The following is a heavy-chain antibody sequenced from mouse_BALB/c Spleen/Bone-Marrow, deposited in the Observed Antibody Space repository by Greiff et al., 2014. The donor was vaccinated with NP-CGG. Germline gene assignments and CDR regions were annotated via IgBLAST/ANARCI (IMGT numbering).Heavy chain of an antibody. CDR2: INPSSGGT. V-gene: IGHV1S81*02. CDR3: TRSNGNWFAY. D-gene: IGHD2-1*01. J-gene: IGHJ3*01. CDR1: GYTFTSYY. Sequence: QVQLQQPGAELVKPGASVKLSCKASGYTFTSYYIYWVKQRPGQGLEWIGEINPSSGGTNFNEKFKSKATLTVDKSSSTAYMQLSSLTSEDSAVYYCTRSNGNWFAYWGQGTLVTVSA.